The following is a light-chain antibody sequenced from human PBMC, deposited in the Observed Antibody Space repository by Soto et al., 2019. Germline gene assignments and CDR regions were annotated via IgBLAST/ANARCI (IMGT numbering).Light chain of an antibody. Sequence: QLVLTQSPSASASLEASVKLTCTLSSGHGNYVIAWHQQQPEKGPRYLMKVKSDGSHTKGDGIPDRFSGSSSGAERYLAISSLQSEDEADYFCQTWDTGIVVFGGGTKLTVL. V-gene: IGLV4-69*01. CDR2: VKSDGSH. CDR1: SGHGNYV. CDR3: QTWDTGIVV. J-gene: IGLJ2*01.